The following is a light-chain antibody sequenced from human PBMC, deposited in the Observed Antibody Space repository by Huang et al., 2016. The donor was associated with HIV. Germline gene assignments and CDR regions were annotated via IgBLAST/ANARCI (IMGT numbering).Light chain of an antibody. CDR2: ATS. CDR1: QSVRDK. J-gene: IGKJ4*01. Sequence: EIVMTQSPDTLSVSPGERATLSCRASQSVRDKLAWYQQKPGQAPRLLLHATSTSAAGVPARSSGSGSGTEFTLTISSLQSEDCGVYYCQQYESWPPLTFGGGTKVEIK. CDR3: QQYESWPPLT. V-gene: IGKV3-15*01.